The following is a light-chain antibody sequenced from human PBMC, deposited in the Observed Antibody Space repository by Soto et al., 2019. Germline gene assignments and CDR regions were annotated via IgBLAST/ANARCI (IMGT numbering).Light chain of an antibody. Sequence: QYALTQPRSVSGSPGQSVTISCTGTSSDVGGYSYVSWYQQHPGKAPKLMIYDVTTRPSGIPDRFSGSKSGNTASLTISGLQAEDEADYYCFSYAGSYTVVFGTGTKVTVL. V-gene: IGLV2-11*01. CDR3: FSYAGSYTVV. J-gene: IGLJ1*01. CDR1: SSDVGGYSY. CDR2: DVT.